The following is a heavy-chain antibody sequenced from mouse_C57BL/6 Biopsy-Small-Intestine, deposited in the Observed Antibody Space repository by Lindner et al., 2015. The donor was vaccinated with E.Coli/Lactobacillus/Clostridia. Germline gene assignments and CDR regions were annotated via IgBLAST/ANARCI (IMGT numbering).Heavy chain of an antibody. D-gene: IGHD3-3*01. J-gene: IGHJ2*01. CDR1: GHAFSSSW. CDR2: IYPGDGDT. V-gene: IGHV1-82*01. Sequence: VQLQESGPELVKPGASVKISCKASGHAFSSSWMNWVKQRPGKGLEWIGRIYPGDGDTKYNGKFKGKATLTADKSSRTAYMQLSSLTSEDSAVYFCARRGWGFDNWGQGTTLTVSS. CDR3: ARRGWGFDN.